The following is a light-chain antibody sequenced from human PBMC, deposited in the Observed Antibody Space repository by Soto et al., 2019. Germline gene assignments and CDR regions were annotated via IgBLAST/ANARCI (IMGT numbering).Light chain of an antibody. CDR2: GAS. J-gene: IGKJ3*01. V-gene: IGKV3-20*01. Sequence: EIVLTQSPGTLSLSPGERATLSCRASQSVSSSYVAWYQQKPVQAPRLLIYGASSRATGIPDRFSGIWSGTDVTLTISRLEPEDVAGYYCQQYGSSLLFTFGPGTKVDIK. CDR1: QSVSSSY. CDR3: QQYGSSLLFT.